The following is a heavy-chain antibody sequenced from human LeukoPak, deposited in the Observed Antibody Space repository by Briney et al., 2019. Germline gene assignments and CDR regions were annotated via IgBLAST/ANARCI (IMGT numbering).Heavy chain of an antibody. D-gene: IGHD3-10*01. Sequence: SETLSLTCSVSGGFMTSYYWSWIRQTPVKGLEWIGYIYYSGSTNYNPSFRSRATISVDTSKNQFSLKLSSVTAADTAVYYCARALTSSMVRGPWYFDYWGQGTLVTVSS. CDR2: IYYSGST. V-gene: IGHV4-59*12. J-gene: IGHJ4*02. CDR3: ARALTSSMVRGPWYFDY. CDR1: GGFMTSYY.